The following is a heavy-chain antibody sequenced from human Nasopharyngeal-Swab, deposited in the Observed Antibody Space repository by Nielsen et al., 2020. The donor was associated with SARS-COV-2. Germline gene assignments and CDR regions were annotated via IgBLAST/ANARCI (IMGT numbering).Heavy chain of an antibody. V-gene: IGHV3-9*01. Sequence: GGSLRLSCAASGFTFDDYAMPWVRQAPGKGLEWVSGISWNSGSIGYADSVKGRFTISRDNAKNSLYLQMNSLRAEDTALYYCAKVGYSSVDYWGQGTLVTVSS. CDR2: ISWNSGSI. CDR1: GFTFDDYA. J-gene: IGHJ4*02. CDR3: AKVGYSSVDY. D-gene: IGHD6-25*01.